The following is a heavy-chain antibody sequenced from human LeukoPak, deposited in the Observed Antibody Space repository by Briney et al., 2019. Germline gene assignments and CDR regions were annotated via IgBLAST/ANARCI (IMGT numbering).Heavy chain of an antibody. CDR3: AKEAAMVKSSSRYWYFDL. D-gene: IGHD5-18*01. CDR2: ISGSGGST. CDR1: AFTFTNYA. Sequence: PGGSLRLSCAASAFTFTNYAMSWVRQAPGKGLEWVSAISGSGGSTYYADSVKGRFTISRDNSKNTLYLQMNSLRAEDTAVYYCAKEAAMVKSSSRYWYFDLWGRGTLVTVSS. J-gene: IGHJ2*01. V-gene: IGHV3-23*01.